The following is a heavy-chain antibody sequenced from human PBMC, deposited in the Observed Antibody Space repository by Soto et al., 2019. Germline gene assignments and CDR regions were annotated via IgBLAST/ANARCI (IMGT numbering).Heavy chain of an antibody. J-gene: IGHJ4*02. CDR3: AREGGATAGFDY. CDR1: GGCFSGYY. D-gene: IGHD1-26*01. CDR2: INHSGST. V-gene: IGHV4-34*01. Sequence: QVQLQQWGAGLLKPSETQSLTCAVDGGCFSGYYWSWIRQPPGKGLEWIGEINHSGSTNYNPSLKSRVTISVDTSKNQFSLKLSSVTAADTAVYYCAREGGATAGFDYWGQGTLVTVSS.